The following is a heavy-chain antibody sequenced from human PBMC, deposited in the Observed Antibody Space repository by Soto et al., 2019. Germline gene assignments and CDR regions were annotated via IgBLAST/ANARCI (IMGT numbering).Heavy chain of an antibody. V-gene: IGHV1-69*06. D-gene: IGHD1-26*01. J-gene: IGHJ6*02. CDR2: IIPIFGTA. Sequence: ASVKVSCKASGGTFSSYAISWVRQAPGQGLEWMGGIIPIFGTANYAQKFQGRVTITADKSTSTAYMELSSLRSGDTAVYYCARAHGGATGGYYYYYGMDVWGQGTTVTVSS. CDR1: GGTFSSYA. CDR3: ARAHGGATGGYYYYYGMDV.